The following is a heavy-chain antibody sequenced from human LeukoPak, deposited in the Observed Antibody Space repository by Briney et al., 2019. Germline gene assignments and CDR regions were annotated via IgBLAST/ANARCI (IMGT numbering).Heavy chain of an antibody. V-gene: IGHV1-2*02. CDR1: GYTFTGYY. J-gene: IGHJ4*02. CDR3: ARDLGGHRVEKHFDY. D-gene: IGHD1-26*01. Sequence: GASVKVSCKASGYTFTGYYLHWVRQAPGQGLEWMGWMSPNSGGTNYAQKFQGRVTITRDTSINTAYMELSSLTSDDTAIYYCARDLGGHRVEKHFDYWGQGTLVAVSS. CDR2: MSPNSGGT.